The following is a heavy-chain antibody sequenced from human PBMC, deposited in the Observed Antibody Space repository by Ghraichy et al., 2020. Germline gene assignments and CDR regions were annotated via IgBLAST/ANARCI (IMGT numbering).Heavy chain of an antibody. CDR1: GGSISSYY. CDR3: ARADKLNPLDY. CDR2: IYYSGST. D-gene: IGHD5-24*01. J-gene: IGHJ4*02. Sequence: SETLSLTCTVSGGSISSYYWSWIRQPPGKGLEWIGYIYYSGSTNYNPSLKSRVTISVDTSKNQFSLKLSSVTAADTAMYYCARADKLNPLDYWGQGTLVTVSS. V-gene: IGHV4-59*01.